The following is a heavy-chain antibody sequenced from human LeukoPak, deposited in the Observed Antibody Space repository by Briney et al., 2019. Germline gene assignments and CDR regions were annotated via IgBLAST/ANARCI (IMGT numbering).Heavy chain of an antibody. J-gene: IGHJ4*02. CDR1: GFTFSTYW. V-gene: IGHV3-7*01. D-gene: IGHD3-22*01. CDR2: IKQDGSEK. Sequence: GSLRLSCAASGFTFSTYWMSWVRQAPGEGLEWVANIKQDGSEKYYVDSVKGRFTISRDNAKNSLYLQMNSLRAEDTAVYYCARGSGYYLGHFDYWGQGTLVTVSS. CDR3: ARGSGYYLGHFDY.